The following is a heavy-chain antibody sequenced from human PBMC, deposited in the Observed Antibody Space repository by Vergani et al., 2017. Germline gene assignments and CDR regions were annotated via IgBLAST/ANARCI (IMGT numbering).Heavy chain of an antibody. Sequence: EVQLLESGGGSVQPGESLRLSCVASGFRFREHGMNWVRQAPGKGLEWVGRIRSKANSYATAYAASVKGRFTISRDDSKNTAYLQMNSLKTEDTAVYYCTRLAYCGGDCYSDYYYGMDVWGQGTTVTVSS. J-gene: IGHJ6*02. CDR3: TRLAYCGGDCYSDYYYGMDV. CDR1: GFRFREHG. D-gene: IGHD2-21*02. V-gene: IGHV3-73*01. CDR2: IRSKANSYAT.